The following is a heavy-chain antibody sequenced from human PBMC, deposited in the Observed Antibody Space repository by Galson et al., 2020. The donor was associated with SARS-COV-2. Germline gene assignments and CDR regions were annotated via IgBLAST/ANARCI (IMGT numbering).Heavy chain of an antibody. CDR2: IKQDGSEK. V-gene: IGHV3-7*01. Sequence: GESLKISCAASGFTFSSYWMSWVRQAPGKGLEWVANIKQDGSEKYYVDSVKGRFTISRDNAKNSLYLQMNSLRAEDTAVYYCASSRRSYYYGSGFDYWGQGTLVTVSS. CDR3: ASSRRSYYYGSGFDY. J-gene: IGHJ4*02. D-gene: IGHD3-10*01. CDR1: GFTFSSYW.